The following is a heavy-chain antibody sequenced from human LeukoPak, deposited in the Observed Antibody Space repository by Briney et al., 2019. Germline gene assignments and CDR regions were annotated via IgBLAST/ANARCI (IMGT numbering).Heavy chain of an antibody. CDR1: GFTFSSYA. V-gene: IGHV3-30-3*01. D-gene: IGHD2-21*02. CDR2: ISYDGSNK. CDR3: ARDLGQYCGGDCYGGYFDY. J-gene: IGHJ4*02. Sequence: GGSLRLSCAASGFTFSSYAMHWVRQAPGKGLEWVAVISYDGSNKYYADSVKGRFTISRDNSKNTLYLQMNSLRAEDTAVYYCARDLGQYCGGDCYGGYFDYWGQGALVTVSS.